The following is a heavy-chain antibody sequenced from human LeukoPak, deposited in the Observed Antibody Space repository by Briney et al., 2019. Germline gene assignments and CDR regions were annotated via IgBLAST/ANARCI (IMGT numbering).Heavy chain of an antibody. J-gene: IGHJ4*01. CDR2: ISSSGDYI. D-gene: IGHD1-26*01. CDR1: GFTFSSYT. V-gene: IGHV3-21*01. Sequence: PGGPLRLSCAASGFTFSSYTLNWVRQAPGKGLEWVSSISSSGDYIYYADSMKGRFTISRDNPKNSLYLQMNSLRDEDTAVYYCARGGGMGTTSGDYWGQGTLVTVSS. CDR3: ARGGGMGTTSGDY.